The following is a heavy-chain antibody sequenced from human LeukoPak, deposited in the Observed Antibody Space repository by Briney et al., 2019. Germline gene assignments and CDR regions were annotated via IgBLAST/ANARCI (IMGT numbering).Heavy chain of an antibody. V-gene: IGHV4-59*11. D-gene: IGHD7-27*01. CDR3: ARDGEGDEGWDY. Sequence: PSETLSLTCTVSGVSIVRHYWIWIRQPPGKGLEWIGHISYSGSTNYNPSLKSRATISVDTSKNQVSLRLSSVTAADTAVYYCARDGEGDEGWDYWGQGTLVTVSS. J-gene: IGHJ4*02. CDR1: GVSIVRHY. CDR2: ISYSGST.